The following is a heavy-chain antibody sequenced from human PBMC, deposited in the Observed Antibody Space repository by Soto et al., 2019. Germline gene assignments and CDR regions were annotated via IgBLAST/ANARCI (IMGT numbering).Heavy chain of an antibody. CDR1: GGSISSSSYY. V-gene: IGHV4-39*01. J-gene: IGHJ5*02. D-gene: IGHD3-9*01. Sequence: SETLSLTCTVSGGSISSSSYYWGWIRQPPGKGLEWIGSIYYSGSTYYNPSLKGRVTISVDTSKNQFSLKLSSVTAADTAVYYCARQAKLLRYFDWLSWFDPWGQGTLVTVS. CDR2: IYYSGST. CDR3: ARQAKLLRYFDWLSWFDP.